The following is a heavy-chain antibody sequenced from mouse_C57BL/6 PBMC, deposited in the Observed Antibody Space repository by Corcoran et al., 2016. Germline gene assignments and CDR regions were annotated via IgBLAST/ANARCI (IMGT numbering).Heavy chain of an antibody. CDR3: ARLHYYGSSYAWFAY. CDR1: GYTFTDYY. V-gene: IGHV1-75*01. D-gene: IGHD1-1*01. CDR2: IFPGSGST. J-gene: IGHJ3*01. Sequence: QVQLQQSGPELVKPGASVKISCKASGYTFTDYYINWVKQRPGQGLEWIGWIFPGSGSTYYNEKFKGKATLTVDKSSSTAYMLLSSLTSEDSAVYFCARLHYYGSSYAWFAYWGQGTLVTVSA.